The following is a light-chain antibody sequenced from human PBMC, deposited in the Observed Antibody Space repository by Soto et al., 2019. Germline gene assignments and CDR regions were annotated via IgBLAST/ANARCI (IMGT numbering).Light chain of an antibody. CDR3: LQYNDWVPT. CDR2: GAS. J-gene: IGKJ1*01. CDR1: QSVSSSY. Sequence: EIVLTQSPGTLSLSPVERATLSCRASQSVSSSYLAWYQQKPGQAPRLLIYGASSRATGIPDRFSGSGSGTEFTFTISSLQSEDFALYYCLQYNDWVPTFGQGTKVDIK. V-gene: IGKV3-20*01.